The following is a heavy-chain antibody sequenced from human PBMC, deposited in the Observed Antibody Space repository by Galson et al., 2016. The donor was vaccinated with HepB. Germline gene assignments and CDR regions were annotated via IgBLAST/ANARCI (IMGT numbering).Heavy chain of an antibody. V-gene: IGHV1-69*06. Sequence: SVKVSCKASGVIFTDYAISWLRQAPGQGLEWMGGIIPVFGRTNYAQKFQGRVTVIADKSTSTAYMGLSSLRSEDTAVYYCARAGFTEGIDYWGQGTLVTVSS. J-gene: IGHJ4*02. CDR2: IIPVFGRT. CDR3: ARAGFTEGIDY. D-gene: IGHD2-8*02. CDR1: GVIFTDYA.